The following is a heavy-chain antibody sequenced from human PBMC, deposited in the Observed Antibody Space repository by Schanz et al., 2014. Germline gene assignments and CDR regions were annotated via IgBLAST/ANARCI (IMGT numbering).Heavy chain of an antibody. Sequence: QVQLVQSGAEVKKPGSSVKVSCKASGDTFRSYTINWVRHAPGQGLEWMGRIIPITGITNYAQKFQGRVTFTADKSTSTAFLEVNSLRSEDTAVYYCARTGYAPSLTHWGQGTLVTVS. CDR2: IIPITGIT. CDR3: ARTGYAPSLTH. V-gene: IGHV1-69*02. CDR1: GDTFRSYT. J-gene: IGHJ4*02. D-gene: IGHD5-12*01.